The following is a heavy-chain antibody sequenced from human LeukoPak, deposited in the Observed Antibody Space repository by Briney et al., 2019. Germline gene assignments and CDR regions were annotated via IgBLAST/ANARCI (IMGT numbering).Heavy chain of an antibody. CDR1: GGSISSYY. Sequence: SETLSLTCTVSGGSISSYYWSWIRQPPGKALEWIGPVWHRETTYYNPSLKSRVTMSLDRSKNQFSLKLPSVTAADTAVYYCARHKREIAVAGLNAFDIWGQGTMVTASS. V-gene: IGHV4-59*04. CDR2: VWHRETT. D-gene: IGHD6-19*01. CDR3: ARHKREIAVAGLNAFDI. J-gene: IGHJ3*02.